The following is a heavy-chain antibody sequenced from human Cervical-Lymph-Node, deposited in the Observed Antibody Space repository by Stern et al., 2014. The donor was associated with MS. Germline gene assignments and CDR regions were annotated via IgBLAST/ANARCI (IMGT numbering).Heavy chain of an antibody. CDR2: VSYHGTNK. V-gene: IGHV3-30*04. Sequence: VQLLESGGGVVQPGRSLRLSCATSGFTFSTDAMHWVRQAPGKGLEWVAVVSYHGTNKDYADSVKGRFTISRDNSKSTLYLQMSSLRTEDTAVYYCAREDSVAGLFAYWGQGTLVIVSS. J-gene: IGHJ4*02. D-gene: IGHD6-19*01. CDR3: AREDSVAGLFAY. CDR1: GFTFSTDA.